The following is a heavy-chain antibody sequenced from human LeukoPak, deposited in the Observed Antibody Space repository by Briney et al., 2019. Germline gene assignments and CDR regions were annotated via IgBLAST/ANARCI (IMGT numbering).Heavy chain of an antibody. CDR3: AKLKWLTTGNFDY. Sequence: GGSLRLSCAASGFTFSSNAMSWVRQAPGKGLEWVSALTGGGGVTHYADSVKGRFTISRDNSKNTLYLQMTSLRAEDTAVYYCAKLKWLTTGNFDYWGQGTLVTVSS. V-gene: IGHV3-23*01. J-gene: IGHJ4*02. CDR1: GFTFSSNA. D-gene: IGHD5-12*01. CDR2: LTGGGGVT.